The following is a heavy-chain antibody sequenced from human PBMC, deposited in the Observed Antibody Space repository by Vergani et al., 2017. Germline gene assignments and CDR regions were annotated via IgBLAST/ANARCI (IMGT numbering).Heavy chain of an antibody. Sequence: QVQLVESGGGVVQPGRSLRLSCAASGFTFSSYAMHWVRQAPGKGLEWVAVISYDGSNKYYADSVKGRFTISRDNSKNTLYLQMNSLRAEDTAVYYGAKMSYYYDSSGFTEFDYWGQGTLVTVSS. CDR2: ISYDGSNK. J-gene: IGHJ4*02. CDR1: GFTFSSYA. CDR3: AKMSYYYDSSGFTEFDY. V-gene: IGHV3-30-3*02. D-gene: IGHD3-22*01.